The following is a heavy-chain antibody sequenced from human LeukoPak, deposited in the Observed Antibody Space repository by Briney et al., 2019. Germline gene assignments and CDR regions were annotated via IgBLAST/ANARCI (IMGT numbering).Heavy chain of an antibody. D-gene: IGHD3-3*01. J-gene: IGHJ6*03. CDR1: GYTFTSYG. Sequence: ASVKVSCKASGYTFTSYGISWLRQPPGQGLEWMGWISAYNGNTNCAQKLKGRMNMTTDTSTSTAYMELRSLRSEDTAVHYCARGPCYAFWSGYSNYYYMDVGGKGTTVTVSS. V-gene: IGHV1-18*01. CDR3: ARGPCYAFWSGYSNYYYMDV. CDR2: ISAYNGNT.